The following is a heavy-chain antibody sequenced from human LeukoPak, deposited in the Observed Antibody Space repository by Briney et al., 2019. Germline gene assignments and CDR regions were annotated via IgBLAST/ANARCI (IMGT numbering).Heavy chain of an antibody. CDR1: GFTFSHYG. V-gene: IGHV3-33*06. CDR2: IWSDGTNS. J-gene: IGHJ4*02. Sequence: GRSLRLSCATSGFTFSHYGMHWVRQALRKGLEWVAVIWSDGTNSFYGDPVKGRFTISRDNFQRTVYLQMNSLRAEDTAVYYCAKDAQRGFDYSNSLDKWGQGTLVTVSS. CDR3: AKDAQRGFDYSNSLDK. D-gene: IGHD4-11*01.